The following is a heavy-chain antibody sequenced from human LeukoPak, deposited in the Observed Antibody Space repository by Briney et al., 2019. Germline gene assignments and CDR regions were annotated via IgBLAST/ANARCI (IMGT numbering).Heavy chain of an antibody. V-gene: IGHV3-30*12. J-gene: IGHJ3*02. D-gene: IGHD2-21*01. Sequence: GGSLRLSCAASGFIFSISDMHWVRQAPGKGLQWVAFISYDGSKKHCADSVQGRCTISRDNSKNTLYLHMNSLRDEDTALYYCAGDRAYPNDVFNIWGQGTMITVSS. CDR2: ISYDGSKK. CDR1: GFIFSISD. CDR3: AGDRAYPNDVFNI.